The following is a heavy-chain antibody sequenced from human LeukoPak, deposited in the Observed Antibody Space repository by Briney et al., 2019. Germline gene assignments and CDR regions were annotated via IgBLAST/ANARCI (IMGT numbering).Heavy chain of an antibody. V-gene: IGHV1-2*02. CDR3: ARDFPGYSSFFDY. CDR1: GYSFTGNY. D-gene: IGHD6-19*01. Sequence: ASVKVSCTASGYSFTGNYMNWVRQAPGQGLEWMAWIDPNSGGANYAQKFQGRVTVTRDTSISTAYMELSGLRSDDTAVYYCARDFPGYSSFFDYWGQGTLVTVSS. J-gene: IGHJ4*02. CDR2: IDPNSGGA.